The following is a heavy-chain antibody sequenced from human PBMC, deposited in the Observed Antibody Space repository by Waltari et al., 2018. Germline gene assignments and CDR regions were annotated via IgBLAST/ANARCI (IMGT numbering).Heavy chain of an antibody. CDR1: GYTFTSYD. J-gene: IGHJ5*02. V-gene: IGHV1-8*03. CDR2: MNPNSGNT. CDR3: ARTSPTDPWGSYSGASNWFDP. D-gene: IGHD1-26*01. Sequence: QVQLVQSGAEVKKPGASVKVSCKASGYTFTSYDINWVRQATGQGLEWMGWMNPNSGNTGYEQKFQGRVTITRHTSIRPAYIVLRSLSSEDPAVYCCARTSPTDPWGSYSGASNWFDPWGQGTLVTVSS.